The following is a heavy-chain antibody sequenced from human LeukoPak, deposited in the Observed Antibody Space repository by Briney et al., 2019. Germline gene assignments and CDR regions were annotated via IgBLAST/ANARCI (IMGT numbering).Heavy chain of an antibody. CDR1: GFTFSSYA. J-gene: IGHJ4*02. CDR3: AHIQAYYGSGGYYSSGD. Sequence: PGGSLRLSCAASGFTFSSYAMSWVRQAPGKGLEWVSAISGSGGSTYYADSVKGRFTISRDNSKNTLYLQMNSLRAEDTAVYYCAHIQAYYGSGGYYSSGDWGQGTLVTVSS. V-gene: IGHV3-23*01. D-gene: IGHD3-10*01. CDR2: ISGSGGST.